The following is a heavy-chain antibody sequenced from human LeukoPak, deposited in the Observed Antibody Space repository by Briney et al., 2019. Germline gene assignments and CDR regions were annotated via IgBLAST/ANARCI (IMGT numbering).Heavy chain of an antibody. CDR1: GFTFSDYY. J-gene: IGHJ4*02. D-gene: IGHD6-6*01. CDR3: ARDLSVEHSSSSDKFDY. V-gene: IGHV3-11*04. Sequence: PGGSLRLSCAASGFTFSDYYMSWIRQAPGKGLEWVSYISSSGSTIYYADSVKGRFTISRDNAKNSLYLQMNSLRAEDTAVYYCARDLSVEHSSSSDKFDYWGQGTLVTVSS. CDR2: ISSSGSTI.